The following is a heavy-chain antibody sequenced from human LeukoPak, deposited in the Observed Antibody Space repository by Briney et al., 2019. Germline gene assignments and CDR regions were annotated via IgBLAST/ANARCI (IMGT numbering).Heavy chain of an antibody. Sequence: GGSLRLSCAASGFTVSSNEMSWVRQAPGKGLEWVANIKQDGSEKYYVDSVKGRFTISRDNAKNSLYLQMNSLRAEDTAVYYCARSGTYCSSTSCYMDYYYMDVWGKGTTVTVSS. CDR1: GFTVSSNE. D-gene: IGHD2-2*02. CDR3: ARSGTYCSSTSCYMDYYYMDV. CDR2: IKQDGSEK. V-gene: IGHV3-7*01. J-gene: IGHJ6*03.